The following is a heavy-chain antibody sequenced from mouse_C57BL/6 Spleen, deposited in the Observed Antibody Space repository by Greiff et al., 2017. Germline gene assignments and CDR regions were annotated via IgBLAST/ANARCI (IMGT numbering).Heavy chain of an antibody. CDR3: ARLGAGLDY. V-gene: IGHV1-82*01. Sequence: QVQLKESGPELVKPGASVKISCKASGYAFSSSWMNWVKQRPGKGLEWIGRIYPGDGDTNYNGKFKGKATLTADKSSSTAYMQLSSLTSEDSAVYFCARLGAGLDYWGQGTTLTVSS. CDR2: IYPGDGDT. CDR1: GYAFSSSW. J-gene: IGHJ2*01.